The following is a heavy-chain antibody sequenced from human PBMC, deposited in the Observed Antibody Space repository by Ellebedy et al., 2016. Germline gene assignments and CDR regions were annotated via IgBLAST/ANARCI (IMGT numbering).Heavy chain of an antibody. CDR1: GFTFSSYW. D-gene: IGHD5-12*01. CDR2: LNSDGSYT. Sequence: GGSLRLSXAASGFTFSSYWMHWVRQAPGKGLVWVSRLNSDGSYTSYADSVKGRFTISRDNAKNTLYLQMNSLRAEDTAVYYCARATYSGYDWGVYNYGMDVWGQGTTVTVSS. J-gene: IGHJ6*02. CDR3: ARATYSGYDWGVYNYGMDV. V-gene: IGHV3-74*01.